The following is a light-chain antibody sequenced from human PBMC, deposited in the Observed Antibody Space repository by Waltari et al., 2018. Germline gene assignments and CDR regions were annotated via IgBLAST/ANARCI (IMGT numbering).Light chain of an antibody. CDR3: QVWDANTDPGV. Sequence: SYVLTQPPSVSVAPGETASITCGGNNIESKSVHWYRQRPGQAPLVVISYDNDRAAGIPERFSGSNSGNTATLTISRVEAGDEADYYCQVWDANTDPGVFGTGTEVTVL. V-gene: IGLV3-21*01. J-gene: IGLJ1*01. CDR1: NIESKS. CDR2: YDN.